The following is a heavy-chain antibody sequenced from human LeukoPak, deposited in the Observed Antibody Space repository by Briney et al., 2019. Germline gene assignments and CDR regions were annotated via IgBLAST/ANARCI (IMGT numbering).Heavy chain of an antibody. D-gene: IGHD2-8*01. CDR1: GFTFSNYW. Sequence: GGSLRLSCAASGFTFSNYWMHWVRKAPGKGLVWVSRINSDGSIRSYADSVKGRFTISRDNAKNTLYLQMNSLRAEDTAVYYCARVGYCTNGVCYSSHWFDPWGQGTLVTVFS. CDR3: ARVGYCTNGVCYSSHWFDP. J-gene: IGHJ5*02. V-gene: IGHV3-74*01. CDR2: INSDGSIR.